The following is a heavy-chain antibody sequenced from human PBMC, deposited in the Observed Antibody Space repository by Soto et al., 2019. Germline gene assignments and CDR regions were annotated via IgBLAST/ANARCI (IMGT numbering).Heavy chain of an antibody. CDR1: GGSISSGGYC. CDR2: INDSGSI. V-gene: IGHV4-31*03. CDR3: ARDPAYYGSGSYYDGRAYYYGMDV. Sequence: QVQLLESGPGLVKPSQTLSLTCTVSGGSISSGGYCWSWVRQHPGKGLEWIGNINDSGSIYSNPSLKSRVTISVATSKNQFSPRLSSVTAADTAVYFCARDPAYYGSGSYYDGRAYYYGMDVWGHGTTVTVSS. D-gene: IGHD3-10*01. J-gene: IGHJ6*02.